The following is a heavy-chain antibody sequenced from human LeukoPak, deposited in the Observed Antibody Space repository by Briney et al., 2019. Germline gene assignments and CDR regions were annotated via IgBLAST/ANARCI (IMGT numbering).Heavy chain of an antibody. CDR1: GFTFRTYA. V-gene: IGHV3-30*12. Sequence: GGSLRLPCAASGFTFRTYAMHWVRQTPDKGLEWVAVISYDGSNKYYADSVKGRFTISRDNSKNTLYLQMNSLRAEDTAVYYCAKDSGRPVRGVLSPPYYYYYMDVWGKGTTVTVSS. CDR3: AKDSGRPVRGVLSPPYYYYYMDV. D-gene: IGHD3-10*01. J-gene: IGHJ6*03. CDR2: ISYDGSNK.